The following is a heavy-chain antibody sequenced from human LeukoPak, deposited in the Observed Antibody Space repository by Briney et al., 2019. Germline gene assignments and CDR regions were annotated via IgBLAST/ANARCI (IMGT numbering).Heavy chain of an antibody. CDR2: IYYSGST. V-gene: IGHV4-39*01. CDR1: GGSISSSSYY. CDR3: ARHDGLYQLQEPYYFDY. J-gene: IGHJ4*02. Sequence: SETLSLTCTVSGGSISSSSYYWGWIRQPPGKGLEWIGSIYYSGSTYYNPSLKSRVTISVDTSKNQFSLKLSSVTAADTAVYYCARHDGLYQLQEPYYFDYWGQGTLVTVSS. D-gene: IGHD2-2*01.